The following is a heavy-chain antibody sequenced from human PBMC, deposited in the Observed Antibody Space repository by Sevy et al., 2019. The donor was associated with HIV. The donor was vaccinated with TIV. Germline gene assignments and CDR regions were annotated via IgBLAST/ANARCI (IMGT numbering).Heavy chain of an antibody. Sequence: GGSLRLSCAASGFAFYEYSMSWIRQAPGKGLEWVATLSFGCGKINYADSVKGRFTISRDNSKNSFHLQMDNLRVEDTALYYWASEGCSRPQDYWGQGTWVTVSS. J-gene: IGHJ4*02. CDR1: GFAFYEYS. V-gene: IGHV3-23*01. D-gene: IGHD2-8*01. CDR2: LSFGCGKI. CDR3: ASEGCSRPQDY.